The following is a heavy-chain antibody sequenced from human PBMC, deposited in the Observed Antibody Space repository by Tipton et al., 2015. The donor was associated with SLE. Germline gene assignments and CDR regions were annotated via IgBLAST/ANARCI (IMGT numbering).Heavy chain of an antibody. CDR2: IYYSGRT. Sequence: TLSLTCTVSGGSIGSDNDYWGWIRQPPGKGLEWIGSIYYSGRTYYNPSLKSRVTISLDPPKNQFSLKLTSVTAADTAMYYCTRGGRGDGANPFDPWGQGTLVTVSS. J-gene: IGHJ5*02. D-gene: IGHD4/OR15-4a*01. CDR1: GGSIGSDNDY. CDR3: TRGGRGDGANPFDP. V-gene: IGHV4-39*07.